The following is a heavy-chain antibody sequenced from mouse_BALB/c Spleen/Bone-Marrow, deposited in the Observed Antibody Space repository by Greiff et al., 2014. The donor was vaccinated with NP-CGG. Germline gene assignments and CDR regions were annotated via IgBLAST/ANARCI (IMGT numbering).Heavy chain of an antibody. CDR2: IWAGGTT. CDR3: ARTLRLRDYFDY. J-gene: IGHJ2*01. V-gene: IGHV2-9*02. CDR1: GFSLTSYG. D-gene: IGHD1-2*01. Sequence: QVQLQQSGPGLVAPSQSLSITCTVSGFSLTSYGVHWVRQPPGKGLEWLGVIWAGGTTNYNSALMSRLSISKDNSKSQVFLKMNSLQTDDTAMYYCARTLRLRDYFDYWGQGTTLTVSS.